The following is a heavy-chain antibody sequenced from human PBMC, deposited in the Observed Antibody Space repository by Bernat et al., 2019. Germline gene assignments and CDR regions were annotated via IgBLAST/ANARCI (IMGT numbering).Heavy chain of an antibody. CDR2: ISYDGSNK. V-gene: IGHV3-30*03. Sequence: QVQLVESGGGVVQPGRSLRLSCAASGFTFSSYGMHWVRQAPGKGLEWVAVISYDGSNKYYADSVKGRFTISRDNSKNTLYLQMSSLRAEDTAVYYCARSLIAAVGTGFDPWGQGTLVTVSS. CDR1: GFTFSSYG. J-gene: IGHJ5*02. CDR3: ARSLIAAVGTGFDP. D-gene: IGHD6-13*01.